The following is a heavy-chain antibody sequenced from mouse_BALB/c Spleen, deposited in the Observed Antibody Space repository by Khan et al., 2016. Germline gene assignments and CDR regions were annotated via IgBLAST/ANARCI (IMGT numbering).Heavy chain of an antibody. CDR3: ARLHYYGWFAY. V-gene: IGHV4-1*02. CDR2: INPDSSTI. Sequence: EVQLVESGGGLVQPGGSLKLSCAASGFDFSRYWMSWVRQAPGKGLEWIGEINPDSSTINYTPSLKDKFIISRDNANNTLYLQMSKVRSEDTALYYCARLHYYGWFAYWGQGTLVTVSA. D-gene: IGHD1-2*01. J-gene: IGHJ3*01. CDR1: GFDFSRYW.